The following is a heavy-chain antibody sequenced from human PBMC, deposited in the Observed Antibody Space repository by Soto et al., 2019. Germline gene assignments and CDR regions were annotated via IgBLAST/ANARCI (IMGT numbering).Heavy chain of an antibody. CDR3: ANGRATYGLLTHDY. D-gene: IGHD3-10*01. J-gene: IGHJ4*02. V-gene: IGHV3-23*01. CDR2: LTGSSSNI. Sequence: GGSLRLSCAASGFSFRNYAMSWVRQAPGKGLEWISTLTGSSSNIYYADSVKGRFAISRDNSRNTLYLQMNSLTAEDTAVYYCANGRATYGLLTHDYWGQGTLVTSPQ. CDR1: GFSFRNYA.